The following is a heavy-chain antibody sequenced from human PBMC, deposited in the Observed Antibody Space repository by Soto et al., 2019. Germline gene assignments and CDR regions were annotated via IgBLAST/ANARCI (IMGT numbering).Heavy chain of an antibody. CDR3: ARQISDADTVTNFKYDFDA. Sequence: PRESLKISCKGSGYSFAGYWITWVRQKPGKGLEWMGRIDPSDSQTYYSPSFRGHVTISVTKSITTVFLQWSSLRASDTAMYYCARQISDADTVTNFKYDFDAWGQRTQVTV. J-gene: IGHJ4*02. D-gene: IGHD4-4*01. V-gene: IGHV5-10-1*01. CDR1: GYSFAGYW. CDR2: IDPSDSQT.